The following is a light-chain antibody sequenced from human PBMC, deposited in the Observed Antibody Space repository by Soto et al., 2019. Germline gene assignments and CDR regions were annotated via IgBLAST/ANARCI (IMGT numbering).Light chain of an antibody. CDR3: QQYNNWPLT. CDR2: DAS. V-gene: IGKV3-11*01. CDR1: QSVSSY. Sequence: EIVLTQSPATLSLSPGERAILSCRASQSVSSYLAWYQKKPGQAPRLLIYDASNRATGIPARFSGSGSGTDFTLTISRLETEDFAVYYCQQYNNWPLTVGQGTRLEIK. J-gene: IGKJ5*01.